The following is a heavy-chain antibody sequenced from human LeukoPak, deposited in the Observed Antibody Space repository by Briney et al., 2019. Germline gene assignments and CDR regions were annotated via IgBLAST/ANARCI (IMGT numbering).Heavy chain of an antibody. J-gene: IGHJ4*02. CDR1: GFTFSDSA. CDR3: AKALAMTTVGYLQH. CDR2: ISSDGFDK. Sequence: PGGSLGLSCAASGFTFSDSALHWVRQAPGKGLEWVAVISSDGFDKYYADSVKGRCTISRDNSNNTMYLQMSNLRAEDTAVYYCAKALAMTTVGYLQHWGQGTLVTVSS. V-gene: IGHV3-30*18. D-gene: IGHD4-11*01.